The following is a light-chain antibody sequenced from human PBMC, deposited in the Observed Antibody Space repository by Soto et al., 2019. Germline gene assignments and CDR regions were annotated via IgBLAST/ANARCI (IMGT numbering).Light chain of an antibody. Sequence: EIVMTQSPATLSVSPGERATLSCRATQSISSNLAWYQQRPGQAPRLLIYGASTRATGIPARFSGSGSGTESTLTLSSLQSEDFAVYYCQQYNNWPPLTFGGGTKVEIK. CDR2: GAS. CDR3: QQYNNWPPLT. J-gene: IGKJ4*01. V-gene: IGKV3-15*01. CDR1: QSISSN.